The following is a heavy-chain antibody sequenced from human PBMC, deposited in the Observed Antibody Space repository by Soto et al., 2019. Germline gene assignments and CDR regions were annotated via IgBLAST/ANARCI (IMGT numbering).Heavy chain of an antibody. V-gene: IGHV3-48*04. D-gene: IGHD2-8*01. CDR2: ISSSSSTI. CDR3: ARAVSACTNCVCYWYFDL. J-gene: IGHJ2*01. CDR1: GFTFSSYS. Sequence: GGSLRLSCAASGFTFSSYSMNWVRQAPGKGLEWVSYISSSSSTIYYADSVKGRFTISRDNAKNSLYLQMNSLRAEDTAVYYGARAVSACTNCVCYWYFDLWGRGTLVTVSS.